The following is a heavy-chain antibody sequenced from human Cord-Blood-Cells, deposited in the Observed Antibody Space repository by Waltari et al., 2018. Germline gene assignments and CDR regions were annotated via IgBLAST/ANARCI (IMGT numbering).Heavy chain of an antibody. V-gene: IGHV3-33*01. CDR3: ARDAGDYWYFDL. D-gene: IGHD1-26*01. CDR1: GFTFSSYG. J-gene: IGHJ2*01. Sequence: QVQLVESGGGVVQPGRSLRLSCAASGFTFSSYGMHWVRQAPGKGLEWVAVIWYDESNKYYADSVKGRFTISRDNSKNTLYLQMNSLRAEDTAVYYCARDAGDYWYFDLWGRGTLVTVSS. CDR2: IWYDESNK.